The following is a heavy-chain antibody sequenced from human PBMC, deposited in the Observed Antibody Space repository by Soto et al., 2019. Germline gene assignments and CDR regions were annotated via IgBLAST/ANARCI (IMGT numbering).Heavy chain of an antibody. J-gene: IGHJ6*02. CDR3: AKSTIFGVVIIAGMDV. D-gene: IGHD3-3*01. V-gene: IGHV3-30*18. CDR1: GFTFSSYG. CDR2: ISYDGSNK. Sequence: PGGSLRLSCAASGFTFSSYGMHWVRQAPGKGLEWVAVISYDGSNKYYADSVKGRFTISRDNSKNTLYLQMNSLRAEDTAVYYCAKSTIFGVVIIAGMDVWGQGTTVTVSS.